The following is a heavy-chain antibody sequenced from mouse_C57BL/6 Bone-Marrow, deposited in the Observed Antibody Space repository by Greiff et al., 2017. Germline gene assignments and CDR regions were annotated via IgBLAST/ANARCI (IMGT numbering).Heavy chain of an antibody. CDR1: GFTFSSYT. J-gene: IGHJ1*03. D-gene: IGHD1-1*01. V-gene: IGHV5-9*01. CDR3: SRQVTTVLATKYFDV. CDR2: ISGGGGNT. Sequence: EVKLMESGGGLVKPGGSLKLSCAASGFTFSSYTMSWVRQTPEKRLPWVAAISGGGGNTYYPDSVKGRFTISRDNDKSILYLQMSSLRSEDTALYYCSRQVTTVLATKYFDVWGTGTTVTVSS.